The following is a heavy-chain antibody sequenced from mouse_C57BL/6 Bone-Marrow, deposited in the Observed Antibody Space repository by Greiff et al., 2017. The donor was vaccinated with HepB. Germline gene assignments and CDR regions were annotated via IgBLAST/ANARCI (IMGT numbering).Heavy chain of an antibody. V-gene: IGHV5-12*01. CDR2: ISNGGGST. J-gene: IGHJ2*01. Sequence: EVQLVESGGGLVQPGGSLKLSCAASGFTFSDYYMYWVRQTPEKRLEWVAYISNGGGSTYYPDTVKGRFTISRDNAKNTLYLQMSRLKSEDTAMYYCARPGLDYWGQGTTLTVSS. D-gene: IGHD4-1*01. CDR3: ARPGLDY. CDR1: GFTFSDYY.